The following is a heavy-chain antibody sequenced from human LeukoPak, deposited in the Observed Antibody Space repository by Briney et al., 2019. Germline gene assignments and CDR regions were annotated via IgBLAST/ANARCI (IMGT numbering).Heavy chain of an antibody. J-gene: IGHJ4*02. CDR2: ISAYNGNT. CDR3: AREMYRWGRGVPVDY. D-gene: IGHD3-10*01. V-gene: IGHV1-18*01. Sequence: GASVKVSCKASGYTFTSYGISWVRQAPGQGLEWMRWISAYNGNTNYAQKLQGRVTMTTDTSTSTAYMELRSPRSDDTAVYYCAREMYRWGRGVPVDYWGQGTLVTVSS. CDR1: GYTFTSYG.